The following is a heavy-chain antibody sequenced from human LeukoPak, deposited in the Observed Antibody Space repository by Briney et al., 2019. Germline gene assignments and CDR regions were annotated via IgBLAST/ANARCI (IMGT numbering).Heavy chain of an antibody. D-gene: IGHD6-13*01. CDR1: GGSISSGSYY. V-gene: IGHV4-61*02. CDR3: ARDWGQIYSSSIEPEDYYYGMDV. Sequence: PSETLSLTCTVSGGSISSGSYYWSWIRQPAGKGLEWIGRIYTSGSTNYNPSLKSRVTISVDTSKNQFSLKLSSVTAADTAVYYCARDWGQIYSSSIEPEDYYYGMDVWGQGTTVTVSS. J-gene: IGHJ6*02. CDR2: IYTSGST.